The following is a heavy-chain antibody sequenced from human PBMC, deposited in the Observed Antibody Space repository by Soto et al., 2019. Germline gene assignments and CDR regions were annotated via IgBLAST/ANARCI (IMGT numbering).Heavy chain of an antibody. CDR1: GFTFSSYS. Sequence: PGGSLRLSCAASGFTFSSYSMNWVRQAPGKGLEWVSYISSSSSTIYYADSVKGRFTIARDNAKNSLYLQMNRLRDEDTAVYDCARVSEGSGYDAFDIWGQGTMVTVSS. J-gene: IGHJ3*02. D-gene: IGHD3-22*01. CDR2: ISSSSSTI. V-gene: IGHV3-48*02. CDR3: ARVSEGSGYDAFDI.